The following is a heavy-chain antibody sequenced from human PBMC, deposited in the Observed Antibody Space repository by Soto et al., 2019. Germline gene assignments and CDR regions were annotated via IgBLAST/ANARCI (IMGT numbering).Heavy chain of an antibody. D-gene: IGHD3-9*01. CDR3: ARGRELRYFDWLPRSSYYGMDV. V-gene: IGHV4-34*01. CDR2: INHSGST. CDR1: GGSFSGYY. Sequence: SETLSLTCAVYGGSFSGYYWSWIRQPPGKGLEWIGEINHSGSTNYNPSIKSRVTISVDTSKNQFSLKLSSVTAADTAVYYCARGRELRYFDWLPRSSYYGMDVWGQGTTVTVSS. J-gene: IGHJ6*02.